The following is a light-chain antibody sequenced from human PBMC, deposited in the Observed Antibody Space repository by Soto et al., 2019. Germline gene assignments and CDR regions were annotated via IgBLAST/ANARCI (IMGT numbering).Light chain of an antibody. J-gene: IGKJ3*01. Sequence: DIQMTQSPSALSASVGDRVTITCRASQNINIYLHWYQQKPGKAPALLIFAASSVRSGGPSRFRGSGSGTEFTLAISSLQPEDVATYYCQQSYTSPPFTFGPGTKVDIK. V-gene: IGKV1-39*01. CDR3: QQSYTSPPFT. CDR2: AAS. CDR1: QNINIY.